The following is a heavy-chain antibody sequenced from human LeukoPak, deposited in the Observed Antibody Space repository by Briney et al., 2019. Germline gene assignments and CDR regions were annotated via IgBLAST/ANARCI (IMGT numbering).Heavy chain of an antibody. D-gene: IGHD4-23*01. CDR3: ARDRGYGGNSRWFDP. CDR2: IYTSGST. V-gene: IGHV4-4*07. J-gene: IGHJ5*02. Sequence: SETLSLTCTVSGGSISSYYWSWIRQPAGKGLEWIGRIYTSGSTNYNPSLKSRVTMSVDTSKNQFSLKLSSVTAADTAVYYCARDRGYGGNSRWFDPWGQGTLVTVSS. CDR1: GGSISSYY.